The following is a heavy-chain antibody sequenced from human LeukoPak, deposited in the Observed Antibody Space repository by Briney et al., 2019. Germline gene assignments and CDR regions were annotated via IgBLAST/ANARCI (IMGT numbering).Heavy chain of an antibody. CDR1: GFTFSTYW. CDR3: TRGGLEPVDF. D-gene: IGHD1-1*01. V-gene: IGHV3-74*01. Sequence: QPGGPLRLSCATSGFTFSTYWMHWVRQAPGKGLVWVSRINSDGSSTSYADSVKGRFTISRDNAKNTLYLQMNSLRADDTAVYYCTRGGLEPVDFWGQGTLVTVSS. CDR2: INSDGSST. J-gene: IGHJ4*02.